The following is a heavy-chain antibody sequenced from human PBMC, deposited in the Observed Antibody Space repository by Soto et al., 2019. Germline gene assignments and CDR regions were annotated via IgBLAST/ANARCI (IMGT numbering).Heavy chain of an antibody. D-gene: IGHD3-22*01. V-gene: IGHV3-23*01. CDR3: AKVGSPYYYDPNLDY. Sequence: PGGSLRLSCAASGFTFSSYAMSWVRQAPGKGLEWVSAISGSGGSTYYADSVKGRFTISRDNSKNTLYLQMNILRAEDTAVYYCAKVGSPYYYDPNLDYWGQGTLVTVSS. J-gene: IGHJ4*02. CDR2: ISGSGGST. CDR1: GFTFSSYA.